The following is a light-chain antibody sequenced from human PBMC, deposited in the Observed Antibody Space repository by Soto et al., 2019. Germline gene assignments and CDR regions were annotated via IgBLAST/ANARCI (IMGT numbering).Light chain of an antibody. CDR2: EVS. CDR1: SSDVGGYNS. CDR3: SSYTSSSTLV. J-gene: IGLJ2*01. V-gene: IGLV2-14*01. Sequence: QSVLTQPASVPGSPGQSITISCTGTSSDVGGYNSVSWYQQHPGKAPKLMIYEVSNRPSGVSNRFSGSKSGNTASLTISGLQAEDEADYYCSSYTSSSTLVFGGGTKLTVL.